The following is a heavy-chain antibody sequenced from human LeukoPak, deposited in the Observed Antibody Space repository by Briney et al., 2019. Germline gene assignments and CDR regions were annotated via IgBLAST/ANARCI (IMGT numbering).Heavy chain of an antibody. CDR3: ASSVVDGFYYYYMDV. D-gene: IGHD2-15*01. Sequence: GASVKVSCKASGGTLSSFTISWVRQAPGQGLEWMGGIIPIFGTANYAQKFQGRVTITADKSTSTAYMDLSSLRSEDTAVYYCASSVVDGFYYYYMDVWGKGPRSPSP. V-gene: IGHV1-69*06. CDR1: GGTLSSFT. CDR2: IIPIFGTA. J-gene: IGHJ6*03.